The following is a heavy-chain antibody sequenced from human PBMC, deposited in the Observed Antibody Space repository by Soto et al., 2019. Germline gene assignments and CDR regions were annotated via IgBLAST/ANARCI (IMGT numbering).Heavy chain of an antibody. CDR2: INSDGSYA. CDR1: GFNFSVYW. J-gene: IGHJ4*02. V-gene: IGHV3-74*01. D-gene: IGHD4-17*01. CDR3: ARGGAYGDYRSDY. Sequence: GGSLRLSCAASGFNFSVYWMHWVRQAPGKGLVWVSRINSDGSYASSADSVKGRLTISRDNAKNTLYLQLNSLRAEDTAVYYCARGGAYGDYRSDYWGQGTLVTVSS.